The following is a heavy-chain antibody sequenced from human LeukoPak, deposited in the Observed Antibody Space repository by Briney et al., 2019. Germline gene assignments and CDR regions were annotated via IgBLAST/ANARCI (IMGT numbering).Heavy chain of an antibody. CDR1: GYSISSGYY. J-gene: IGHJ3*02. D-gene: IGHD2-21*01. Sequence: KTSETLSLTCTVSGYSISSGYYWGWIRQPPGKGLEWIGSIYHSGSTYYNPSLKSRVTISVDTSKNQFSLKLSSVTAADTAVYYCARDYGILWWWGARGGGSAFDIWGQGTMVTVSS. CDR2: IYHSGST. V-gene: IGHV4-38-2*02. CDR3: ARDYGILWWWGARGGGSAFDI.